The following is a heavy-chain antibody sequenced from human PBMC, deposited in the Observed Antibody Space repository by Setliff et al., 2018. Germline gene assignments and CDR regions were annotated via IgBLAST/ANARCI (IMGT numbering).Heavy chain of an antibody. CDR1: GYSISSGYY. V-gene: IGHV4-38-2*01. CDR2: IYHSGST. J-gene: IGHJ4*02. CDR3: ARRLSGLRGFGY. Sequence: TSETLSLTCAVSGYSISSGYYWGWIRQPPGKGLEWIGSIYHSGSTYYNPSLKSRVTISEDTSKNQFSLKLSSVTAADTAVYYCARRLSGLRGFGYWGQGTLVTVSS. D-gene: IGHD5-12*01.